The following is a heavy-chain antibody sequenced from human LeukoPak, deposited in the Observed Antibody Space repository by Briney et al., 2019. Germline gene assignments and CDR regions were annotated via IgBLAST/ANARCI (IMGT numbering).Heavy chain of an antibody. Sequence: GGSLRLSCSASGFTFSSYSMHWVRQAPGKGLEWVALISYDGRLKYYADSVQGRFTISRDNSKNTLYLQMNSLRAEDTATYYCAGLRYFNSFLPMTGWGQGTLVTVSS. CDR3: AGLRYFNSFLPMTG. V-gene: IGHV3-30*04. J-gene: IGHJ4*02. CDR2: ISYDGRLK. CDR1: GFTFSSYS. D-gene: IGHD3-9*01.